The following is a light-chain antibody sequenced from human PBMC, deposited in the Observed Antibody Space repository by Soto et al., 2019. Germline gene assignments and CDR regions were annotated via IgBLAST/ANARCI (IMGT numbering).Light chain of an antibody. V-gene: IGKV3-20*01. CDR2: GAS. J-gene: IGKJ3*01. CDR1: HNVSSSY. CDR3: QRSGRSEVT. Sequence: EVVLTQSPGTLSLSPGDRATLSCRASHNVSSSYLAWYQHKRGQAPRFLMYGASRRASGIPDRFSASGTGTDFTLTICRLEPEDFAVYFCQRSGRSEVTFGPGTEVDLK.